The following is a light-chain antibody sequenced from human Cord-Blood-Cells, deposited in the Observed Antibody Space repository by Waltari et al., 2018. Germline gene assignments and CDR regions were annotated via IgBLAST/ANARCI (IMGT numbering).Light chain of an antibody. CDR3: QQSYSTPLA. J-gene: IGKJ4*01. V-gene: IGKV1-39*01. Sequence: DIQMTQSPSSLSASVGERVTITWRASHSIRSYLNWYQQKPGKAPQLLIYAASSLQSGVPSRCSGSGSGTDFTLTISSLQPEDFATYYCQQSYSTPLAFGGGTKVEIK. CDR1: HSIRSY. CDR2: AAS.